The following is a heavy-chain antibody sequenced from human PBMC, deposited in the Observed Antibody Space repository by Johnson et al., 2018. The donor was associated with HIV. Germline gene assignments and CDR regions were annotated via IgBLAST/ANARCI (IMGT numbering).Heavy chain of an antibody. D-gene: IGHD2-15*01. CDR2: ISYDGSNK. V-gene: IGHV3-30-3*01. CDR3: AREPEGWAFDI. CDR1: GFTFISYA. J-gene: IGHJ3*02. Sequence: QMQLVESGGGVVQPGRSLRLSCAASGFTFISYAMHWVRQAPGKGLEWVAVISYDGSNKYYADSVKGRFTISRDNSKNTLYLQMNSLKTEDTAVYYCAREPEGWAFDIWGQGTMVTVSS.